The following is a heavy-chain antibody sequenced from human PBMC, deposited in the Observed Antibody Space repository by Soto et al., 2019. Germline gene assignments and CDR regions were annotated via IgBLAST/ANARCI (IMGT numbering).Heavy chain of an antibody. V-gene: IGHV3-23*01. CDR3: AKTFLARYCSSSICYDPADYFDY. D-gene: IGHD2-2*01. CDR1: GFPFWTYS. Sequence: EVKLLESGGGLVQPGGSMRLSCEASGFPFWTYSMSWVRQAPRKGLEWVSSINNGGDNIYYADSVKGRFTISRDNSKSTLYLQMNSLRAEDTAVYYCAKTFLARYCSSSICYDPADYFDYWGQGTLVTVSS. CDR2: INNGGDNI. J-gene: IGHJ4*02.